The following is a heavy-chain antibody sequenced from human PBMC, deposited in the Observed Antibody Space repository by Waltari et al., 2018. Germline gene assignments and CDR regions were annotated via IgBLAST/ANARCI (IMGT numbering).Heavy chain of an antibody. V-gene: IGHV4-39*01. CDR2: IYYSGST. CDR1: GGSISSSSYY. D-gene: IGHD2-8*01. J-gene: IGHJ2*01. Sequence: QLQLQESGPGLVKPSETLSLTCTVSGGSISSSSYYWGWIRQPPGKGLEWIGSIYYSGSTYYNPSLKRRVTRSVDTSKNQFSLKLSSVTAADTAVYYCARHPAMTIMLWYFDLWGRGTLVTVSS. CDR3: ARHPAMTIMLWYFDL.